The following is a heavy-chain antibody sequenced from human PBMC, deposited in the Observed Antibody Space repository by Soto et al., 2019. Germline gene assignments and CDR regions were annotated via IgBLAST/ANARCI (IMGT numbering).Heavy chain of an antibody. V-gene: IGHV3-74*01. D-gene: IGHD6-6*01. CDR3: ARGFGAAPRYYFDY. CDR1: GFTFSSYW. Sequence: EVQLVESGGGSVQPGGSLRLSCAASGFTFSSYWMHWVRQAPGKGLVWVSRINSDGSSTSYADSVKGRFTISRDNAKNTLYLQMNSLRAEDTAVYYCARGFGAAPRYYFDYWGQGTLVTVSS. J-gene: IGHJ4*02. CDR2: INSDGSST.